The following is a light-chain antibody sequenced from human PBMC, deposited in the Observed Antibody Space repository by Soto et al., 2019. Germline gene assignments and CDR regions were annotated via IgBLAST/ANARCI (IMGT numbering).Light chain of an antibody. CDR2: GNS. J-gene: IGLJ1*01. CDR1: GSNFGAGYD. Sequence: QSVLTQPPSVSGAPGQRVTISCTGSGSNFGAGYDVHWYQQLPGTAPKLLIYGNSNRPSGVPDRFSGSKSGTSASLAITGLQAEDEADYYCQSYDSSLSGYVFGTGTKVTVL. CDR3: QSYDSSLSGYV. V-gene: IGLV1-40*01.